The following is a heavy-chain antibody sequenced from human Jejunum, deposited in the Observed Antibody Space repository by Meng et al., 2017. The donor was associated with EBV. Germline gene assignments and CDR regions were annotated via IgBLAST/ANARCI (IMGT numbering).Heavy chain of an antibody. V-gene: IGHV3-74*01. Sequence: LVGSGGSLVQPGESLRLSCAASGFTLSTYWMHWVRQAPGKGLVWVSRISSDGRSITYADSVKGRFTISRDNAKNTLYLQMNSLRVEDTVVYYCATGQGDSRYYFDSWSQGTLVTVSS. CDR2: ISSDGRSI. J-gene: IGHJ4*02. CDR1: GFTLSTYW. CDR3: ATGQGDSRYYFDS. D-gene: IGHD3-10*01.